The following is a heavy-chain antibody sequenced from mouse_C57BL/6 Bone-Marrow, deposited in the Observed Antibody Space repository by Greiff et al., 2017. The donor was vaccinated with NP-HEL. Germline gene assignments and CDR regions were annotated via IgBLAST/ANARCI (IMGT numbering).Heavy chain of an antibody. CDR3: ARTGRWYFDV. V-gene: IGHV1-50*01. D-gene: IGHD3-3*01. CDR2: IDPSDSYT. CDR1: GYTFTSYW. Sequence: QVQLQQPGAELVKPGASVKLSCKASGYTFTSYWMQWVKQRPGQGLEWIGEIDPSDSYTNYNQKFKGKATLTVDTSSSTAYMQLSSLTSEDSAVYYCARTGRWYFDVWGTGTTVTVSS. J-gene: IGHJ1*03.